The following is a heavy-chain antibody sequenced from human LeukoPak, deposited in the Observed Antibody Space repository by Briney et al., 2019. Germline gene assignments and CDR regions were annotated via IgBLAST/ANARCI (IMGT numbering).Heavy chain of an antibody. J-gene: IGHJ5*02. V-gene: IGHV4-59*01. Sequence: SETLSLTCTVSGGSTSSYYWSWIRQPPGKGLEWIGYIYYSGSTNYNPSLKSRVTISVDTSKNQFSLKLSSVTAADTAVYYCARSSYSGSYPGWFDPWGQGTLVTVSS. CDR3: ARSSYSGSYPGWFDP. D-gene: IGHD1-26*01. CDR1: GGSTSSYY. CDR2: IYYSGST.